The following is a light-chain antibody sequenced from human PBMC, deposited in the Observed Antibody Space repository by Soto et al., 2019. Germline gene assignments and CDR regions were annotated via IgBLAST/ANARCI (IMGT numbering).Light chain of an antibody. CDR3: QQYYSTPT. J-gene: IGKJ2*01. CDR1: QSVLYSSNNKNY. CDR2: WAS. V-gene: IGKV4-1*01. Sequence: DIVMTQSPDSLAVSLGERATINCKASQSVLYSSNNKNYLVWYQQKPGQRPKLLLYWASTRESGVPDRFSGSGSGTDFTLTISSLQAEDVAVYYCQQYYSTPTFGQGTKLEIK.